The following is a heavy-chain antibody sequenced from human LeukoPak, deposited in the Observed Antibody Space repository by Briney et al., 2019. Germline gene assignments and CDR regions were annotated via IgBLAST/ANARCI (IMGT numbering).Heavy chain of an antibody. V-gene: IGHV4-34*01. D-gene: IGHD6-19*01. J-gene: IGHJ4*02. Sequence: PSETLSLTCAVYGGSFSGYYWSWIRQPPGKGLEWIGEINHSGSTNYNPSLKSRVTISIDTSKNQFSLKLSSVTAADTAVYYCARSVAGMGYFDYWGQGTLVTVSS. CDR3: ARSVAGMGYFDY. CDR1: GGSFSGYY. CDR2: INHSGST.